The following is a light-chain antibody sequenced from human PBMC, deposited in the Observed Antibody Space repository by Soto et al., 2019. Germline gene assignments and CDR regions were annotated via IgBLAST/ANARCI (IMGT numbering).Light chain of an antibody. Sequence: QSVLTQPPSASGSLGQSVTISCTGTSSDIGTYDYVSWYQQHPGRAPKLIIFEVSKRPSGVPDRFSGSKSGNTASLIVSGLQPDDEAEYPCTSYTGDDFPFIFGTGTKLTVL. CDR2: EVS. CDR3: TSYTGDDFPFI. V-gene: IGLV2-8*01. J-gene: IGLJ1*01. CDR1: SSDIGTYDY.